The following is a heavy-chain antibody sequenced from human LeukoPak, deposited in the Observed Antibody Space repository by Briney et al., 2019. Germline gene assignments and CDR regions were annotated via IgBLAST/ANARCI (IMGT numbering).Heavy chain of an antibody. V-gene: IGHV3-33*01. CDR1: GFTFPDYG. J-gene: IGHJ4*02. CDR3: ARSRGDRERWLHLDS. CDR2: IWYNGDEQ. D-gene: IGHD5-24*01. Sequence: GTSLRLSCAASGFTFPDYGMHWVRQAPGKGLEWVAVIWYNGDEQRYADSVKGRFTISRDNSRNTLYLQMNSLRVEDTAVYYCARSRGDRERWLHLDSWGQGTLVTVSS.